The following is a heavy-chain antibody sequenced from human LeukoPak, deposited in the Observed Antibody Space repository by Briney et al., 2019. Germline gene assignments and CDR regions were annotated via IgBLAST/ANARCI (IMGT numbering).Heavy chain of an antibody. D-gene: IGHD6-13*01. CDR2: INPNSGVT. CDR3: ARESSYSSSWNL. J-gene: IGHJ5*02. Sequence: ASVKVSCKASGYTFTGYYMHWVRLAPGQGLEWMGWINPNSGVTNYAQKFQDRVTMTRDTSISTAYMDLSSLRSDDTAVYYCARESSYSSSWNLWGQGTLVTVSS. V-gene: IGHV1-2*02. CDR1: GYTFTGYY.